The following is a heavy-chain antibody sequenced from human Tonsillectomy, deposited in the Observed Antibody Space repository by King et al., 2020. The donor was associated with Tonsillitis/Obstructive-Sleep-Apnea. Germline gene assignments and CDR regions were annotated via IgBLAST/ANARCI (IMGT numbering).Heavy chain of an antibody. CDR3: ARTYYFKDYYYGMDV. V-gene: IGHV3-33*01. J-gene: IGHJ6*02. CDR2: ILYDGSNK. D-gene: IGHD3-10*01. Sequence: VQLVESGGGVVRPGRSLRLSCAASGFTFSDYGMHWVRQAPGKGLEWVAVILYDGSNKYYADSVKGRFTISRDNSKNTVYLQMNSLRAEDTAVYYCARTYYFKDYYYGMDVWGQGTTVTVSS. CDR1: GFTFSDYG.